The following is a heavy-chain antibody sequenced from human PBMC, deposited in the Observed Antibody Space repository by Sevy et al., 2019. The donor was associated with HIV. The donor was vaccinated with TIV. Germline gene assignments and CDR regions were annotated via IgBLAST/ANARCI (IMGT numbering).Heavy chain of an antibody. CDR2: ISSSSSYL. J-gene: IGHJ4*02. V-gene: IGHV3-21*01. D-gene: IGHD3-3*01. Sequence: GGSLILSCAVSGLNFSDYSMNWVRQAPGKGLEWVSSISSSSSYLYYAESVKGRFTISRDNAKNSLYLEMNDLRAEDTGVYYCAGCGFDYDFCNSYTGFWGQGTLVTVSS. CDR3: AGCGFDYDFCNSYTGF. CDR1: GLNFSDYS.